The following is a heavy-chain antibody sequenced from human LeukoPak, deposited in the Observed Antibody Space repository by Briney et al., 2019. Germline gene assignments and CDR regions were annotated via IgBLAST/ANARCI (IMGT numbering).Heavy chain of an antibody. Sequence: GGSLRLSCAASGFTFSSYGMHWVRQAPGKGLEWVAVISYDGSNKYYADSVKGRFTISRDNSKNTLYLQMNSLRAEDTAVYYCAKEFGELSVYWGQGTLVTVSS. CDR1: GFTFSSYG. V-gene: IGHV3-30*18. CDR2: ISYDGSNK. J-gene: IGHJ4*02. D-gene: IGHD3-10*01. CDR3: AKEFGELSVY.